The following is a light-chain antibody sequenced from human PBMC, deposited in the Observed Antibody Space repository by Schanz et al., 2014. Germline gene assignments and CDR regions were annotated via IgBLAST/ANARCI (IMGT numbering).Light chain of an antibody. CDR2: EGS. CDR3: SSHTSSNTWV. CDR1: SSDVGGYNY. Sequence: QSALTQPASVSGSPGQSITISCTGTSSDVGGYNYVSWYQQHPGKAPKLMIYEGSKRPSGVSNRFSGSKSGNTASLTVSGLQAEDEADYYCSSHTSSNTWVFGGGTKLTVL. J-gene: IGLJ3*02. V-gene: IGLV2-14*01.